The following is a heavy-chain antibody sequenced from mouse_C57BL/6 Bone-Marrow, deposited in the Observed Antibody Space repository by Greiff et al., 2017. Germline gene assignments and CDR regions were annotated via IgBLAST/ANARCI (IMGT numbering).Heavy chain of an antibody. Sequence: VQLQQSGPELVKPGASVKISCKASGYSFTGYYMNWVKQSPEKSLEWIGEINPSTGGTTSNQKFKAKATLTVDKSSSTAYMQLKSLTSEDSAVYYCARSMMVTTTNWVNFDYWGQGTTLTVSS. D-gene: IGHD2-3*01. CDR2: INPSTGGT. CDR1: GYSFTGYY. J-gene: IGHJ2*01. CDR3: ARSMMVTTTNWVNFDY. V-gene: IGHV1-42*01.